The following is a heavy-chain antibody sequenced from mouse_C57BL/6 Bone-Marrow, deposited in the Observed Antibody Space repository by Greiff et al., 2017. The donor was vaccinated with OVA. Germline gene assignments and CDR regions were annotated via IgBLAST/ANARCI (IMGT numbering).Heavy chain of an antibody. J-gene: IGHJ3*01. Sequence: VQLQQSGAELARPGASVKLSCKASGYTFTSYGISWVKQRTGQGLEWIGEIYPRSGNTYYNEKFKGKATLTADKSSSTAYMELRSLTSEDSAVLFCAGDYYGSRTGFAYWGEGTVVTVSA. CDR3: AGDYYGSRTGFAY. CDR1: GYTFTSYG. CDR2: IYPRSGNT. V-gene: IGHV1-81*01. D-gene: IGHD1-1*01.